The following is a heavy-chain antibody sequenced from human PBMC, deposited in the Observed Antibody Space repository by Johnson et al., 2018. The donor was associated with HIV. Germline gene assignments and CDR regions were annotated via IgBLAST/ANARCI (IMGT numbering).Heavy chain of an antibody. CDR3: ARVSVVGAEAVDI. CDR2: IGTAGDT. D-gene: IGHD1-26*01. V-gene: IGHV3-13*01. CDR1: GFTFSSYA. Sequence: VQLVESGGGLVQPGVSLRLSCAASGFTFSSYAMSWVRQAPGKGLVLVSAIGTAGDTYYPGSVKGRFTISRANAKNSLYLQMNSLRSGETAVYSCARVSVVGAEAVDIWGQGTVVTVSS. J-gene: IGHJ3*02.